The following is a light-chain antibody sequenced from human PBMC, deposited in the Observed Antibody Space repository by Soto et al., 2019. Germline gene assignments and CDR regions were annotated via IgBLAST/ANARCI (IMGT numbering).Light chain of an antibody. V-gene: IGKV1-39*01. CDR3: KQRSNWPIT. CDR2: AAS. Sequence: DIQVTQSPSSLSASVGDRVTITCRASQNINNYLNWYQQKPGKAPKLLIYAASSLQSGVPSRFSGSGSGTDFTLTIRSLEPEDFAVYYCKQRSNWPITFGQGTRLEIK. CDR1: QNINNY. J-gene: IGKJ5*01.